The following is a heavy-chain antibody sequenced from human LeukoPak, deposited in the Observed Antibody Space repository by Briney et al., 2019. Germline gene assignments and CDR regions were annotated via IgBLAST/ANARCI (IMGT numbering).Heavy chain of an antibody. D-gene: IGHD5-18*01. CDR2: ISSSGGYI. Sequence: PGRSLRLSCAASGFTFSSYAMHWVRQAPGKGLEWVATISSSGGYIYYADSVKGRFTISRDTVQNSLFLQLNSLRVEDTAVYNCARLRDTVTSASDYWGQGTLVTVSS. V-gene: IGHV3-21*01. CDR3: ARLRDTVTSASDY. CDR1: GFTFSSYA. J-gene: IGHJ4*02.